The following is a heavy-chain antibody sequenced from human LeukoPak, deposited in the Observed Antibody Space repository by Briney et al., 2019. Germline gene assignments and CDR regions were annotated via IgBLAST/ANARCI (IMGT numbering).Heavy chain of an antibody. D-gene: IGHD6-19*01. J-gene: IGHJ4*02. CDR1: GGSISSISYY. CDR3: ASTRTKYSSGWYYYFDY. CDR2: IYYSGST. V-gene: IGHV4-39*01. Sequence: SETLSLTCTVSGGSISSISYYSGWIRQPPGKGLEWIGSIYYSGSTYYNPSLKSRVTISVDTSKNQFSLKLSSVTAADTAVYYCASTRTKYSSGWYYYFDYWGQGTLVTVSS.